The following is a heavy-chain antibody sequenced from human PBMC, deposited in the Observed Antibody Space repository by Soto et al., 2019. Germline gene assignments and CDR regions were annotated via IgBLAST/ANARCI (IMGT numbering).Heavy chain of an antibody. D-gene: IGHD3-3*01. CDR3: ARGGQNFWSGPFDY. CDR2: IDTSGST. V-gene: IGHV4-4*07. CDR1: GGSISNYY. J-gene: IGHJ4*02. Sequence: KTSETLSLTCTVSGGSISNYYCNCIRQPAGKGLEWIWRIDTSGSTSYKPSLKSRVTMSLDTARQELSLKFSSVTAAGTAFHYSARGGQNFWSGPFDYWGRGALVT.